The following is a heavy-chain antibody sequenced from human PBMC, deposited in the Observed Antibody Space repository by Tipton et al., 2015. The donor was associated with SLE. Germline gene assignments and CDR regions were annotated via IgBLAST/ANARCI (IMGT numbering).Heavy chain of an antibody. CDR2: MNPNSGNT. CDR1: GRTFSSYA. J-gene: IGHJ4*02. CDR3: AKYDFDPL. V-gene: IGHV1-8*01. Sequence: QLVQSGAEVKKPGSSVKVSCKASGRTFSSYAISWVRQAPGQGLEWMGWMNPNSGNTGYAQKFQGRVTMTRNTSISTAYMELSSLRSEDTAVYYCAKYDFDPLWGQGALVTVSS. D-gene: IGHD3-3*01.